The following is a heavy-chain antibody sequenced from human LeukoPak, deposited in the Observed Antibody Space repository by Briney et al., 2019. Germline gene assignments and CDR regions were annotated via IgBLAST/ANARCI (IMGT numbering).Heavy chain of an antibody. CDR1: GFTFSSYG. V-gene: IGHV3-30*18. CDR2: ISYDGSNK. D-gene: IGHD1-26*01. J-gene: IGHJ6*02. Sequence: GGSLRLSCAASGFTFSSYGMHWVRQAPGKGLEWVAVISYDGSNKYYADSVKGRFTISRDNSKNTLHLQMNSLRAEDTAVYYCAKGFNRWWWELLPYYGMDVWGQGTTVTVSS. CDR3: AKGFNRWWWELLPYYGMDV.